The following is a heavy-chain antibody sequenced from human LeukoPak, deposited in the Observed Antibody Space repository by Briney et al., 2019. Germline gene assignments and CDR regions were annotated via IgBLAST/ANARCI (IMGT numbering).Heavy chain of an antibody. Sequence: GGSLRLSCAASGFTVSSNYMSWVRQAPGKGLEWVSVIYSGGSTYYADSVKGRFTISRDNSKNTLYLQMNSLRAEDTAVYYCTRDLNYDILTGYYSGGDYWGQGTLVTVSS. J-gene: IGHJ4*02. CDR3: TRDLNYDILTGYYSGGDY. CDR2: IYSGGST. CDR1: GFTVSSNY. D-gene: IGHD3-9*01. V-gene: IGHV3-66*01.